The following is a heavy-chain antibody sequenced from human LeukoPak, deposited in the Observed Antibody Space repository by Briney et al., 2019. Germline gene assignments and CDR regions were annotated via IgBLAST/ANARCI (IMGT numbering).Heavy chain of an antibody. CDR1: GGSLCSGSYY. CDR2: IYYSGST. V-gene: IGHV4-61*01. Sequence: SETPSDTRTEFGGSLCSGSYYLNWIRQPPGKGLEWIGYIYYSGSTSYNPSLKSRVTISVDSSKSQFSLKLSSVTAADTAVYYCATGLRGSPPFHHWGQGTLVTVSS. D-gene: IGHD5-12*01. CDR3: ATGLRGSPPFHH. J-gene: IGHJ1*01.